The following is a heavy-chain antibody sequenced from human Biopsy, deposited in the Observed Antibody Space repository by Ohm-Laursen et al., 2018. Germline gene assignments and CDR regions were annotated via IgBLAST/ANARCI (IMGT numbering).Heavy chain of an antibody. D-gene: IGHD2/OR15-2a*01. V-gene: IGHV4-61*01. CDR1: GYSIIPSGPEN. CDR2: IYSGGNT. CDR3: ARGMRTTGWPYFAY. Sequence: SETLSLTCTLSGYSIIPSGPENWSWIRQPPGQGLQYIGFIYSGGNTNYNPSLRSRVTMSVDTSKNQFSLRLNSVTAADTAVYYCARGMRTTGWPYFAYWGQGILVTVSS. J-gene: IGHJ4*02.